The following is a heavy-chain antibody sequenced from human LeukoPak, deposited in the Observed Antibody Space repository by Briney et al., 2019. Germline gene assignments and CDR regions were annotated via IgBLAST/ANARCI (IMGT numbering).Heavy chain of an antibody. D-gene: IGHD5-24*01. Sequence: ASVKVSCKASGYTSTSYDINWVRQATGQGLEWMGWMNPNSGNTGYAQKFQGRVNITRNTSISTAYMELSSLRSEDTAAYYGARARRDGYNLANWGQGTLVTVSS. J-gene: IGHJ4*02. CDR2: MNPNSGNT. CDR1: GYTSTSYD. CDR3: ARARRDGYNLAN. V-gene: IGHV1-8*03.